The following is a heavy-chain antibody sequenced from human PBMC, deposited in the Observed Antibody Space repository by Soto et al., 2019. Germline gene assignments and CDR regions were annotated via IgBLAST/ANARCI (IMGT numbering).Heavy chain of an antibody. J-gene: IGHJ6*02. D-gene: IGHD2-2*01. CDR3: AKGQHCSTTSCYFYYYGTDV. Sequence: QVQLVESGGGVVQPGRSLRLSCAASGFTFSTYGMHWVRQAPGKGLEWVAVISYDGSNKYYADSVKGRFTISRDNSKSTLYLQMNSLRAEDTAVYHCAKGQHCSTTSCYFYYYGTDVWGQGTTVTVYS. V-gene: IGHV3-30*18. CDR1: GFTFSTYG. CDR2: ISYDGSNK.